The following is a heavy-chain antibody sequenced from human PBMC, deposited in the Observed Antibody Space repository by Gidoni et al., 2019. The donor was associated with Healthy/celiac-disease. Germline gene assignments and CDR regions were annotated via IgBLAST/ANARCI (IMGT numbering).Heavy chain of an antibody. V-gene: IGHV4-39*01. Sequence: QLQLQESGPGLVKPSETLSLTCTVSGVSISSSSYYWGWIRQPPGKGLEWIGSIYYSGSTYYNPSLKSRVTISVDTSKNQFSLKLSSVTAADTAVYYCARRSGSSLHWFDPWGQGTLVTVSS. D-gene: IGHD3-10*01. CDR1: GVSISSSSYY. CDR2: IYYSGST. J-gene: IGHJ5*02. CDR3: ARRSGSSLHWFDP.